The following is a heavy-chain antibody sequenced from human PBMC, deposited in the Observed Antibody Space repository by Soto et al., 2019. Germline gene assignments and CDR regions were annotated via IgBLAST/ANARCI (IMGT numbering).Heavy chain of an antibody. V-gene: IGHV1-2*04. Sequence: ASVKVSCKASGYTFTGYYMHWVRQATGQGLEWMGWINPNSGGTNYAQKFQGWVTMTRDTSISTAYMELSRLRSDDTAVYYCARATYSSSWYKTFYYYGMDVWGQGTTVTVS. CDR1: GYTFTGYY. J-gene: IGHJ6*02. CDR2: INPNSGGT. CDR3: ARATYSSSWYKTFYYYGMDV. D-gene: IGHD6-13*01.